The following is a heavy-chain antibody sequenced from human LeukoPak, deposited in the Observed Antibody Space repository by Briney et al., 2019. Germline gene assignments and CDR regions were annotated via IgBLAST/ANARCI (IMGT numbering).Heavy chain of an antibody. CDR1: GFTFSSYE. D-gene: IGHD3-10*02. CDR2: ISSSGSTI. J-gene: IGHJ6*04. V-gene: IGHV3-48*03. Sequence: GGSLRLSCAASGFTFSSYEMNWVRQAPGKGLEWVSYISSSGSTIYYADSVKGRFTISRDNAKNSLYLQMNSLRAEDTAVYYCAELGITMIGNVWGKGTTVTISS. CDR3: AELGITMIGNV.